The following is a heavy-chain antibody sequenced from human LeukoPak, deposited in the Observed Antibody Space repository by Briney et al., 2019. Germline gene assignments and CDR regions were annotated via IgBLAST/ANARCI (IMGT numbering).Heavy chain of an antibody. V-gene: IGHV1-18*01. J-gene: IGHJ5*02. CDR3: ARALSYMPRAWFGELLDNWFDP. CDR1: GYIFMSCG. Sequence: ASVKVSCKASGYIFMSCGINWVRQTPGQGLEWMGWISPYNGDTIYAQRLQGRVTMTTDTSTTTAYMELRSLRSDDTAVYYCARALSYMPRAWFGELLDNWFDPWGQGTLVTVSS. D-gene: IGHD3-10*01. CDR2: ISPYNGDT.